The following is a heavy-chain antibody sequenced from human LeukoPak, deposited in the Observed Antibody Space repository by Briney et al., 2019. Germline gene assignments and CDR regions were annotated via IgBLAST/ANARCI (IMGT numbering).Heavy chain of an antibody. J-gene: IGHJ5*02. V-gene: IGHV4-4*07. D-gene: IGHD6-13*01. Sequence: SETLSLTCTVSGGSISSYYWSWIRQPAGKGLEWIGRIYTSGSTNYNPSLKSRVTMSVDTSKNQFSLKLSSVTAADTAVYYCARHVSSSWYGNWFDPWGQGTLVTVSS. CDR2: IYTSGST. CDR1: GGSISSYY. CDR3: ARHVSSSWYGNWFDP.